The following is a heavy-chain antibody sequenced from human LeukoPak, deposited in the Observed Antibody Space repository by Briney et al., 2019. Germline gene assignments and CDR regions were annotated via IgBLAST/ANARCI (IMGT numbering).Heavy chain of an antibody. J-gene: IGHJ4*02. V-gene: IGHV3-74*01. Sequence: GGSLRLSCEASGFTLSSSWMHWVRQAPGKGLVWVSRIKNDGSDASYADSVKGRFTISRDNAKNTLYLQMNSLRADDTAVYYCAKDATPYYWGQGTLVTVSS. CDR1: GFTLSSSW. D-gene: IGHD5-12*01. CDR2: IKNDGSDA. CDR3: AKDATPYY.